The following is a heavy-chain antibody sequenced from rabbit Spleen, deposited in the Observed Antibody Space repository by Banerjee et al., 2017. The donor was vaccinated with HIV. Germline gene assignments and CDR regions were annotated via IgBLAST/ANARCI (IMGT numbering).Heavy chain of an antibody. V-gene: IGHV1S45*01. CDR2: INAVTGKA. CDR3: ARWADNGDYNE. J-gene: IGHJ4*01. CDR1: GFSFSSSYW. D-gene: IGHD2-1*01. Sequence: QEQLEESGGDLVKPEGSLTLTCTASGFSFSSSYWICWVRQAPGKGLEWIACINAVTGKAVYASWAKGRFTFSKTSSTTVTLQMTSLTAADTATYFCARWADNGDYNEWGPGTLVTVS.